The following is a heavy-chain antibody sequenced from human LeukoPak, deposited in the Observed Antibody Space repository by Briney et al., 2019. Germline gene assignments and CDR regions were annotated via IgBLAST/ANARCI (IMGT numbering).Heavy chain of an antibody. V-gene: IGHV3-7*04. CDR1: GFTFSGDW. J-gene: IGHJ3*02. CDR2: INQDGSAK. D-gene: IGHD1-1*01. CDR3: VKDGNWAFDI. Sequence: GGSLRLSCTSSGFTFSGDWMRWARQAPGKGLEWVADINQDGSAKNYVDSVRGRFTISRDNAENSLYLQMSSLRAEDTAVYYCVKDGNWAFDIWGQGTMVTVSS.